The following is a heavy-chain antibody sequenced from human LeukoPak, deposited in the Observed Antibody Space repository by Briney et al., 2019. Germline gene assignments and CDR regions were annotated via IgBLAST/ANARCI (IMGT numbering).Heavy chain of an antibody. CDR2: IHYSETT. Sequence: SETLSLTCTVSGGSISSSSNYWGWIRQPPGKGPEWIGSIHYSETTYDNPALKSRVIISVDTSKNEFSLKLTSVTAADTAVYYCARQSPYCSSTSCYDRDYYYYYMDVWGKGTTVTVSS. J-gene: IGHJ6*03. CDR1: GGSISSSSNY. V-gene: IGHV4-39*01. CDR3: ARQSPYCSSTSCYDRDYYYYYMDV. D-gene: IGHD2-2*01.